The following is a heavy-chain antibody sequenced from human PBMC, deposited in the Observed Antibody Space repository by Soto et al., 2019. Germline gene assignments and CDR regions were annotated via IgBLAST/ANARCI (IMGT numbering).Heavy chain of an antibody. CDR2: IKSKTDGGTT. J-gene: IGHJ4*02. V-gene: IGHV3-15*01. Sequence: GGSLRLSCAASGFTFSNAWMSWVRQAPGKGLEWVGRIKSKTDGGTTDYAAPVKGRFTISRDDSKNTLYLQMNSLKTEDTAVYYCTTGFDYIWGSYRLRPYDYWGQGTLVTVSS. D-gene: IGHD3-16*02. CDR3: TTGFDYIWGSYRLRPYDY. CDR1: GFTFSNAW.